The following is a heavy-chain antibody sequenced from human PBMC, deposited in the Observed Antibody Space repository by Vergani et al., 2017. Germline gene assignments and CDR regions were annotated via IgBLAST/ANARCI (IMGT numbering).Heavy chain of an antibody. J-gene: IGHJ6*03. CDR2: IYYDGSKK. V-gene: IGHV3-33*01. CDR3: VREGSYCGSTTCRNPSYVYYYHMEV. CDR1: GFTFSTYA. Sequence: QVQLVESGGGVVQPGRSLRLSCTSSGFTFSTYAMHWFRQAPGKGLEWVAIIYYDGSKKYYADSVKGRFTISRDNSRNTLDLLMSSLRAEDTAIYYCVREGSYCGSTTCRNPSYVYYYHMEVWGEGTTVTVSS. D-gene: IGHD2-21*01.